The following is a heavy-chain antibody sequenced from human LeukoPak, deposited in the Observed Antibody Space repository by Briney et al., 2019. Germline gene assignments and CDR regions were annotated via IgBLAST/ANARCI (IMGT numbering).Heavy chain of an antibody. V-gene: IGHV3-11*04. CDR2: ISSSGNTT. CDR3: ARDPYSGSYGADYYYYMDV. J-gene: IGHJ6*03. D-gene: IGHD1-26*01. CDR1: GFTFSDYY. Sequence: GGFLRLSCAASGFTFSDYYMSWIRQAPGKGLECVSYISSSGNTTYHADSVKGRFTISRDNAKSSLYLQMNSLRAEDTAVYYCARDPYSGSYGADYYYYMDVWGKGTTVTISS.